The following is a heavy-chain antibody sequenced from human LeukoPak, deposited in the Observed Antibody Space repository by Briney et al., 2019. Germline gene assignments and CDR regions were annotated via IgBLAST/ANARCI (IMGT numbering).Heavy chain of an antibody. V-gene: IGHV3-48*04. D-gene: IGHD3-16*01. Sequence: GGSLRLSCAASGFTFSSYSMNWVRQAPGKGLEWVSYISGSSSTIYYADSVKGRFTISRDNAKNSLYLQMNSLRAEDTAVYYCARWGRSWDVAYWGQGTLVTVSS. CDR3: ARWGRSWDVAY. CDR2: ISGSSSTI. CDR1: GFTFSSYS. J-gene: IGHJ4*02.